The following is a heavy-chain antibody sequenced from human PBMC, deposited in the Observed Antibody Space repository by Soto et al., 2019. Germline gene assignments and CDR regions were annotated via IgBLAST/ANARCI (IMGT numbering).Heavy chain of an antibody. Sequence: VESVKISCNGSGYSFTSYWISWVRQMPWKGLEWMGRIDPSDSYTNYSPSFQGHVTISADKSISTAYLQWSSLKASDTAMYYCARPEYSSSSGYGMDVWGQGTTVTVSS. CDR2: IDPSDSYT. V-gene: IGHV5-10-1*01. D-gene: IGHD6-6*01. J-gene: IGHJ6*02. CDR1: GYSFTSYW. CDR3: ARPEYSSSSGYGMDV.